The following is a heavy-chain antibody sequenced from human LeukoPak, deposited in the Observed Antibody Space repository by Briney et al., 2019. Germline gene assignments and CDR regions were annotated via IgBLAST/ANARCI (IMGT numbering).Heavy chain of an antibody. J-gene: IGHJ4*02. Sequence: GGSLRLSCAASGFTFSSYSMNWVRQAPGKGLEGVSAISSSSSYIYYADSVKGRFTISRDNSKNSLYLEMNSLRAEDTAVYYCARDGVAFWSGYSSFDYWGQGTLVTVSS. D-gene: IGHD3-3*01. CDR3: ARDGVAFWSGYSSFDY. CDR1: GFTFSSYS. V-gene: IGHV3-21*01. CDR2: ISSSSSYI.